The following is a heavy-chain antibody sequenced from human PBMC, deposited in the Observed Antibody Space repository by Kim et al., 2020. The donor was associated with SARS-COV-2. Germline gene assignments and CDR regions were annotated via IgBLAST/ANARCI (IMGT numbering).Heavy chain of an antibody. D-gene: IGHD2-21*02. CDR2: SYYTGNT. J-gene: IGHJ4*02. CDR1: GGSISSGTFY. V-gene: IGHV4-39*01. CDR3: ARLDKDTAADY. Sequence: SETLSLTCTVSGGSISSGTFYWVWIRQPPGQGLVWIGSSYYTGNTYYNPSLASRVTISVDTSKHQFSLRLTSVTAADTAVYYCARLDKDTAADYWGQGTLVTVSS.